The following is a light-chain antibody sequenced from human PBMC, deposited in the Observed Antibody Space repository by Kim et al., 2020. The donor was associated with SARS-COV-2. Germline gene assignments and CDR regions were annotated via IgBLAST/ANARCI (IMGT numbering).Light chain of an antibody. V-gene: IGKV3-11*01. J-gene: IGKJ4*01. Sequence: TLAQEETATRSCRASQSVSSYLAWYKQKPGQAPRLLIYDASNRATGIPARFSGSGSGTDFTLTISSLEPEDFAVYYCQQRSNWLTFGGGTKVDIK. CDR1: QSVSSY. CDR3: QQRSNWLT. CDR2: DAS.